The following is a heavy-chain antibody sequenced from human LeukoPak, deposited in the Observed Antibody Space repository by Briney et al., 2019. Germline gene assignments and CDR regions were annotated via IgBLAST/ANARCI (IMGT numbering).Heavy chain of an antibody. CDR1: GGSVGSGDYY. D-gene: IGHD3-3*01. V-gene: IGHV4-30-2*01. Sequence: SQTLSLTCTVSGGSVGSGDYYWSWIRQPPGKGLEWIGSVYHSGETYYNPSLNSRVTISVDRSKNQLSLKLNSVTAADTAMYYCARSTYYDFWSGYFQTPYYYYYYMDVWGKGTTVTVSS. J-gene: IGHJ6*03. CDR2: VYHSGET. CDR3: ARSTYYDFWSGYFQTPYYYYYYMDV.